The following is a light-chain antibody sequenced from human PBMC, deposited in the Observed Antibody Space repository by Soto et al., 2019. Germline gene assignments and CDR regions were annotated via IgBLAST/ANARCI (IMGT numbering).Light chain of an antibody. CDR1: SSDIGRYDY. CDR2: EVI. V-gene: IGLV2-14*01. CDR3: SAITSSSTWV. Sequence: QSALTQPASVSGSPGQSITISCTGTSSDIGRYDYVSWFQQHPGRAPKLLIYEVINRPSGVSIRFSGSKSGSTASLTISGLQAEDEADFYCSAITSSSTWVFGGGTKVTVL. J-gene: IGLJ3*02.